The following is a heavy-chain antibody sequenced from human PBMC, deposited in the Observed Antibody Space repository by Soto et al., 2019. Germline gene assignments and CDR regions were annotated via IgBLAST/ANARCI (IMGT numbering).Heavy chain of an antibody. Sequence: QALLVQSGAELKKPGASVKVSCKASGFTFTGYYMHWVRQAPGQGPEWMGWINPNTGGTKYAQKFQGWVTMTRDTSIITAYLEVTRLSSNDTAVYYCARDQGSWPHNWFDFWGQGTLVTVSS. D-gene: IGHD6-19*01. CDR1: GFTFTGYY. V-gene: IGHV1-2*04. J-gene: IGHJ5*01. CDR3: ARDQGSWPHNWFDF. CDR2: INPNTGGT.